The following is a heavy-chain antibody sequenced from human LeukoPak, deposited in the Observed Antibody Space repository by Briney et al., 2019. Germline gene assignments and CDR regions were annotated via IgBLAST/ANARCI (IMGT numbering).Heavy chain of an antibody. Sequence: SGGSLRLSCAASGFTFSSYSMNWVRQAPGKGLEWVSYITSDGNTIFYADSVRGRFTIPRDNAKNSLYLQMNSLRAEDTAIYYCARDHYWALDYWGQGTLVTVSS. J-gene: IGHJ4*02. CDR1: GFTFSSYS. CDR2: ITSDGNTI. V-gene: IGHV3-48*01. CDR3: ARDHYWALDY. D-gene: IGHD2-15*01.